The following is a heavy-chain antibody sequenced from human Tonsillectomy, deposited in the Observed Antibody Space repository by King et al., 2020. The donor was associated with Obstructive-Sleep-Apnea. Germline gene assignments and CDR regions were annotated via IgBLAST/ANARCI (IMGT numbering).Heavy chain of an antibody. CDR1: GFTFDDYA. CDR2: ISRNSGSI. Sequence: VQLVQSGGGLVQPGRSLRLSCAASGFTFDDYAMHWVRQAPGKGLEWVSGISRNSGSIDYADSVKGRFTISRDNAKNSLYLQMNSLRTEDTALYYCAKDVDSGWLQPGSSRIAFDIWGQGTMVTVSS. D-gene: IGHD5-24*01. V-gene: IGHV3-9*01. J-gene: IGHJ3*02. CDR3: AKDVDSGWLQPGSSRIAFDI.